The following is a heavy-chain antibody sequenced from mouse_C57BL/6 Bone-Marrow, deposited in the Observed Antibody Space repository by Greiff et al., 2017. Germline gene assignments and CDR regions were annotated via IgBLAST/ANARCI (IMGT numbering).Heavy chain of an antibody. Sequence: QVQLQQPGAELVRPGTSVKLSCKASGYTFTSYWMHWVKQRPGQGLEWIGVIDPSDSYTNYNQKFKGKATLTVDTSSSTAYMQLSSLTSEDSAAYYCAREGWLLPYWYFDVWGTGTTVTVSS. CDR1: GYTFTSYW. V-gene: IGHV1-59*01. CDR3: AREGWLLPYWYFDV. J-gene: IGHJ1*03. D-gene: IGHD2-3*01. CDR2: IDPSDSYT.